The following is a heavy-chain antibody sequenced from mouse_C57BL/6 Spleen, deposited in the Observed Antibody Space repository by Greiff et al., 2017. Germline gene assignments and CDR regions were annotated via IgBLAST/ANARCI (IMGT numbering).Heavy chain of an antibody. CDR2: ISYDGSN. D-gene: IGHD1-1*01. J-gene: IGHJ2*01. Sequence: EVQLQQSGPGLVKPSQSLSLTCSVTGYSITSGYYWNWIRQFPGNKLEWMGDISYDGSNNYNPSLKNRISITRDTSKNQFFLKLNSVTTEDTATYSCARDTHYYGSSHFGYWGQGTTLTVSS. V-gene: IGHV3-6*01. CDR3: ARDTHYYGSSHFGY. CDR1: GYSITSGYY.